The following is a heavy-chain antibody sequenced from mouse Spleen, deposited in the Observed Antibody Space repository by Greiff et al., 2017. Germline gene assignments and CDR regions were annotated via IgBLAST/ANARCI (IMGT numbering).Heavy chain of an antibody. V-gene: IGHV1-81*01. D-gene: IGHD1-1*01. J-gene: IGHJ2*01. CDR1: GYTFTSYG. CDR2: IYPRSGNT. CDR3: ASDYGSSPFDY. Sequence: QVQLQQPGAELVRPGASVKLSCKASGYTFTSYGMRWVKQRTGQGLEWIGEIYPRSGNTYYNEKFKGKATLTADKSSSTAYMELRSLTSEDSAVYFCASDYGSSPFDYWGQGTTVTVSS.